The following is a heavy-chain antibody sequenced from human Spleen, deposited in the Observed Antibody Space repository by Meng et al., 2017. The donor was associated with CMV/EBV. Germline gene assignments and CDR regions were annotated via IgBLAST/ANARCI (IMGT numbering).Heavy chain of an antibody. V-gene: IGHV1-46*01. Sequence: ASVKVSCKASGYSFTTYYIHWVRQAPGQGLEWMGIINPSDDSTRYAQKFQGRVTMTKDTSTSTVYMDLSSLRSGDTAVFYCARDQDYYDTSGYLGAAWFDPWGQGTLVTVSS. D-gene: IGHD3-22*01. CDR2: INPSDDST. CDR3: ARDQDYYDTSGYLGAAWFDP. CDR1: GYSFTTYY. J-gene: IGHJ5*02.